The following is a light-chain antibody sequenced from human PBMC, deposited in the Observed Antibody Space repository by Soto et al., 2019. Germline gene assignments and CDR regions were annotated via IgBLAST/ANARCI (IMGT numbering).Light chain of an antibody. Sequence: VVLAQSPGTLSLSPGGISALSCRASQSVSNSYVAWYQQKSGQAPRLLIYDTSSRVTGIPDRFSGSGSGTDFTLTISRLEPEDFAVYYCQQYGSSRTFGQGTKV. J-gene: IGKJ1*01. CDR1: QSVSNSY. CDR3: QQYGSSRT. V-gene: IGKV3-20*01. CDR2: DTS.